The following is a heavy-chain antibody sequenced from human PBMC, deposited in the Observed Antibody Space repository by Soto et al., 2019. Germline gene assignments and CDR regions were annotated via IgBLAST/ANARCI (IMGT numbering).Heavy chain of an antibody. J-gene: IGHJ6*02. CDR2: ISYDGSNK. CDR3: ARDRSSSDYYYYYGMDV. D-gene: IGHD6-6*01. V-gene: IGHV3-30-3*01. CDR1: GFTFSSYA. Sequence: QVQLVESGGGVVQPGRSLRLSCAASGFTFSSYAMHWVRQAPGKGLEWVAVISYDGSNKYYADSVKGRFTISRDNSKNTLYLQMNSLRAEEKAVYYCARDRSSSDYYYYYGMDVCGHGTTVTVSS.